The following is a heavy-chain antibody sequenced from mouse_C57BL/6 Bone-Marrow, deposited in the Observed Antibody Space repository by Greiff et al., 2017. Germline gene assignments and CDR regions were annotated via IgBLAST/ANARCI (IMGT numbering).Heavy chain of an antibody. Sequence: EVKVVESGGDLAKPGGSLKLSCAASGFTFSSYGMSWVSQTPDKRLEWVANINSSGSYTYYPDSVKGRFTISRDNAKNTVYLQMSRLKSEDTAMYYCARHKRLGFAYWGQGTLVTVSA. V-gene: IGHV5-6*01. CDR1: GFTFSSYG. CDR2: INSSGSYT. J-gene: IGHJ3*01. D-gene: IGHD1-2*01. CDR3: ARHKRLGFAY.